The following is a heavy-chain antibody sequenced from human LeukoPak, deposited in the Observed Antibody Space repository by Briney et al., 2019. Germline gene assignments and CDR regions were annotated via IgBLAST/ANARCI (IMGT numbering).Heavy chain of an antibody. CDR1: GFTFSNYW. CDR2: IKQDGSEK. Sequence: GGSLRLSCAASGFTFSNYWMSWVRQAPGKGLEWVANIKQDGSEKYYVDSVKGRFTISRDNAKNSLYLQMNSLRAEDTAVYYCAREAYCSSTSCYNAEYFQHWGQGTLVTVSS. V-gene: IGHV3-7*03. D-gene: IGHD2-2*02. J-gene: IGHJ1*01. CDR3: AREAYCSSTSCYNAEYFQH.